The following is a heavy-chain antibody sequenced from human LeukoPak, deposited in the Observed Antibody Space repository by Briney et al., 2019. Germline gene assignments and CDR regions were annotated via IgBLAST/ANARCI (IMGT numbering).Heavy chain of an antibody. D-gene: IGHD6-19*01. V-gene: IGHV3-21*04. J-gene: IGHJ3*02. Sequence: GGSLRLSCAASGFTFSSYSMNWVRQAPGKGLEWVSSISSSSSYIYYADSVKGRFTISRDNAKNSLYLQMNSLRAEDTALYYCARASPHSSGWTRGADAFDIWGQGTMVTVSS. CDR1: GFTFSSYS. CDR2: ISSSSSYI. CDR3: ARASPHSSGWTRGADAFDI.